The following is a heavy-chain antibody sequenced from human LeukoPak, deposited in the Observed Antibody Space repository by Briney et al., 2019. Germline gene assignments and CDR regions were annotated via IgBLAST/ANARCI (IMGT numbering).Heavy chain of an antibody. V-gene: IGHV4-39*07. Sequence: KASETLSLTCTVSGGSISSSSYYWGWIRQPPGKGLEWIGSIYYSGSTYYNPSLKSRVTISVDTSKNQFSLKLSSVTAADTAVYYCASISSGWNFDYWGQGTLVTVSS. D-gene: IGHD6-19*01. CDR1: GGSISSSSYY. CDR3: ASISSGWNFDY. J-gene: IGHJ4*02. CDR2: IYYSGST.